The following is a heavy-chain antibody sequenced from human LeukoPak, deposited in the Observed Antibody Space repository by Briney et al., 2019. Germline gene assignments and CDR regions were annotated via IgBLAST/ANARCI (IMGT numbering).Heavy chain of an antibody. CDR2: INWSGGST. J-gene: IGHJ4*02. CDR1: GFNFDEYG. CDR3: ARAVDTSMAYYFDY. Sequence: RPGESLRLSCGVSGFNFDEYGMSWVRPVPGKGLEWVSGINWSGGSTHYAHSVKGRFTISRDNAKNSLYLEMDTLRVEDTALYYCARAVDTSMAYYFDYWGQGTLVTVSS. D-gene: IGHD5-18*01. V-gene: IGHV3-20*04.